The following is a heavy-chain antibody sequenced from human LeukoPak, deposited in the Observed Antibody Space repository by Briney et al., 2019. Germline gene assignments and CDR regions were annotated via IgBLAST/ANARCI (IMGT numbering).Heavy chain of an antibody. CDR1: GGSTSSYY. V-gene: IGHV4-59*01. D-gene: IGHD3-10*01. CDR2: IYYSGST. Sequence: SETLSLTCTVSGGSTSSYYWSWIRQPPGKGLEWIGYIYYSGSTNYNPSLKSRVTISVDTSKNQFSLKLSSVTAADTAVYYCARAPFGESYWGQGTLVTVSS. CDR3: ARAPFGESY. J-gene: IGHJ4*02.